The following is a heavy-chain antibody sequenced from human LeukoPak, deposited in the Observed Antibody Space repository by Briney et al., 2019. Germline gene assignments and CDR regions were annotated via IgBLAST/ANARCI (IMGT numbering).Heavy chain of an antibody. D-gene: IGHD6-13*01. J-gene: IGHJ4*02. CDR1: GYTFSAYH. CDR3: AKSAAAGTGVDY. V-gene: IGHV1-8*02. CDR2: MNPNSGNT. Sequence: ASVKVSCKASGYTFSAYHIHWVRLAPGQGLEWMGWMNPNSGNTGYAQKFQGRVTMTRNTSISTAYMELSSLRSEDTAVYYCAKSAAAGTGVDYWGQGTLVTVSS.